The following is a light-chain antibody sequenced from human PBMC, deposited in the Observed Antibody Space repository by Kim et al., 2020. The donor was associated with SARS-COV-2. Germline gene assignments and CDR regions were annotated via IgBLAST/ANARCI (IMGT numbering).Light chain of an antibody. CDR2: AAS. CDR1: QDISNY. CDR3: QKYNSAPRT. J-gene: IGKJ1*01. Sequence: GDRVTITCRASQDISNYVAWYQQKPGKVPMLLIYAASTLQSGVPSRFSGSGSGTDFTLTICSLQPEDVATYYCQKYNSAPRTFGQGTKVDI. V-gene: IGKV1-27*01.